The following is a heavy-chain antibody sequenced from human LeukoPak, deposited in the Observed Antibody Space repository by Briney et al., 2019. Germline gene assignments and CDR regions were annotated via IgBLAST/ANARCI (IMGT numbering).Heavy chain of an antibody. Sequence: SETLSLTCSISGASITDDDFYWSWIRQSPGKGLEWIGYISDTEYTFYNPSVRSRVTIPLDRSNNQFSLQLTSLTPADTALYYCAREGNQISTGYPRNFDHWGQGILVTVSS. CDR3: AREGNQISTGYPRNFDH. D-gene: IGHD3-9*01. CDR2: ISDTEYT. V-gene: IGHV4-61*08. J-gene: IGHJ4*02. CDR1: GASITDDDFY.